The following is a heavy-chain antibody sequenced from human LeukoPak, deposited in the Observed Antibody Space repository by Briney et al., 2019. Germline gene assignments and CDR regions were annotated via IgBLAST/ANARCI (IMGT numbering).Heavy chain of an antibody. D-gene: IGHD6-19*01. J-gene: IGHJ4*02. CDR2: IYYSGST. Sequence: PSETLSLTCTVSGGSISSYYWSWIRQPPGKGLEWIGYIYYSGSTNYNPSLKSRVTISVDTSKNQFSLKLSSVTAADTVVYYCARGASGWYGIESQDYWGQGTLVTVSS. CDR3: ARGASGWYGIESQDY. CDR1: GGSISSYY. V-gene: IGHV4-59*01.